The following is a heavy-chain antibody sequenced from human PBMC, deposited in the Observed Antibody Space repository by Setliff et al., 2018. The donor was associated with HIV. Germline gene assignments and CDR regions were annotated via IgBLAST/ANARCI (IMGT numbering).Heavy chain of an antibody. CDR2: INQDGSEK. Sequence: GGSLRLSCAASGFTFSSYWIIWVRQAPGKGLEWVANINQDGSEKYYVDSVKGRFTISRDNAKNSLYLQMNSLTAEDTAVYYCARLRYSSGYFIDYWGHGTLVTVSS. D-gene: IGHD6-19*01. J-gene: IGHJ4*01. V-gene: IGHV3-7*01. CDR1: GFTFSSYW. CDR3: ARLRYSSGYFIDY.